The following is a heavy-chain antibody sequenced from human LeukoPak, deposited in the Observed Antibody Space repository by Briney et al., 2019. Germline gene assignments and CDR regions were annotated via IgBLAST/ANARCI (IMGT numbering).Heavy chain of an antibody. J-gene: IGHJ4*02. D-gene: IGHD6-13*01. V-gene: IGHV3-74*01. CDR3: ARINSSSWSNHDY. Sequence: PGGSLRLSCLASRFTFTSYWMHWVRQAPGKGLVWVSRINIDGRTTNYADSVKGRFTISRDNAKSTLYLQMNSLRAEDTAVYYCARINSSSWSNHDYWGQGTLVTVSS. CDR2: INIDGRTT. CDR1: RFTFTSYW.